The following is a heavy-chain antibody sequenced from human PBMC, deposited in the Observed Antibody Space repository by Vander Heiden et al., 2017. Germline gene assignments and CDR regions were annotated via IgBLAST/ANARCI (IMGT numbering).Heavy chain of an antibody. D-gene: IGHD1-20*01. CDR2: ISSSSSYI. CDR1: GFTFSSYS. J-gene: IGHJ6*02. CDR3: ARAGRITGKYYYYYGMDV. Sequence: EVQLVASGGGLVKPGGSLRLSCAASGFTFSSYSMTWVRQAPGKRLEWVSSISSSSSYIYYADSVKGRFTISRDNAKNSLYLQMNSLRAEDTAVYYCARAGRITGKYYYYYGMDVWGQGTTVTVSS. V-gene: IGHV3-21*01.